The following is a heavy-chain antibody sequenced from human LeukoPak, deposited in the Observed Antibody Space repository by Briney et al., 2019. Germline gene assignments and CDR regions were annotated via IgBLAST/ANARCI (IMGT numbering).Heavy chain of an antibody. CDR3: AKEGTVSGSHYFDY. CDR2: ITGSGGST. V-gene: IGHV3-23*01. J-gene: IGHJ4*02. D-gene: IGHD5-12*01. Sequence: GGSLRLSCAASGFTFSSYAMNWVRQAPGKGLGWVSVITGSGGSTSYADSVKGRFTISRDNSKNTLYLQMNSLRAEDTAAYYCAKEGTVSGSHYFDYWGQGTLVTVSS. CDR1: GFTFSSYA.